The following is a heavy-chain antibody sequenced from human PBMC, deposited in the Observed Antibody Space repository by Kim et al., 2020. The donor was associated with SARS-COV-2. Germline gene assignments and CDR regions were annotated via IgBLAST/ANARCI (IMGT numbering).Heavy chain of an antibody. Sequence: GGSLRLSCAASGFTFRNYWMTWVRQAPGKGLEWVASINEAGTEKYYLDSMKSRFTISRDNAKNSLYLQMTSLRGEDTALYYCARDLKLRRSGLFDYWGQGALVTVSS. CDR2: INEAGTEK. D-gene: IGHD2-15*01. V-gene: IGHV3-7*01. J-gene: IGHJ4*02. CDR1: GFTFRNYW. CDR3: ARDLKLRRSGLFDY.